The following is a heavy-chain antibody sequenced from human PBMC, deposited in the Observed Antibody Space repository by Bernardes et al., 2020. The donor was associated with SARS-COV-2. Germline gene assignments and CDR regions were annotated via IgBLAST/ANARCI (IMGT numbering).Heavy chain of an antibody. Sequence: SEPLSLTCTVSGGSISSSSYYWGWLLQPPGKGLEWIGSIYYSGSTYYNPSLKSRVTISVDTSKNQFSLKLSSVTAADTAVYYCARQGHLRYFDWLLEGIDYWGQGTLVTVSS. D-gene: IGHD3-9*01. CDR3: ARQGHLRYFDWLLEGIDY. CDR1: GGSISSSSYY. V-gene: IGHV4-39*01. CDR2: IYYSGST. J-gene: IGHJ4*02.